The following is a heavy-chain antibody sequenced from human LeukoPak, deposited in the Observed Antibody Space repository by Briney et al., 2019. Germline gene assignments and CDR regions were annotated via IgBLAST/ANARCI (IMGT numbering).Heavy chain of an antibody. V-gene: IGHV4-30-2*01. Sequence: PSETLSLTCAVSGGSISSGGYSWSWIRQPPGKGLEWIGYIYHSGSTYYNPSLKSRVTISVDRSKNQFSLKLSSVTAADTAVYYCARDLLGYCSGGSCYSNAGNWFDPWGQGTLVTVSS. CDR1: GGSISSGGYS. J-gene: IGHJ5*02. D-gene: IGHD2-15*01. CDR3: ARDLLGYCSGGSCYSNAGNWFDP. CDR2: IYHSGST.